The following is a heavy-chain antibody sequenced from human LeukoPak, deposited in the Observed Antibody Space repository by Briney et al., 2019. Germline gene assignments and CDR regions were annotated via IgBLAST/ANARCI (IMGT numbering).Heavy chain of an antibody. D-gene: IGHD1-7*01. V-gene: IGHV4-4*02. CDR2: IYHSGST. J-gene: IGHJ4*02. Sequence: SETLSLTCTVSGGSISSSNWWSWIRQPPGKGLEWIGEIYHSGSTNYNPSLKSRVTISVDKSKTQFSLKLSSVTAADTAVYYCARAPNWNYAQNYYFDYWGQGTLVTVSS. CDR3: ARAPNWNYAQNYYFDY. CDR1: GGSISSSNW.